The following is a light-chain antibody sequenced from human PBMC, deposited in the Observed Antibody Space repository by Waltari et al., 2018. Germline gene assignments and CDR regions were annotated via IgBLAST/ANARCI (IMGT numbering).Light chain of an antibody. CDR2: DVS. V-gene: IGLV2-11*01. CDR1: SSNVAGYNY. CDR3: YSYAGSYTYV. J-gene: IGLJ1*01. Sequence: QSALTHPRSMSGSPGQSVTISCTGTSSNVAGYNYVSWYQQLPGKAPKLMINDVSRRPSGVPDRFSGSKSGNPASLTISALQADDEGDYYCYSYAGSYTYVFGTGTKVTVL.